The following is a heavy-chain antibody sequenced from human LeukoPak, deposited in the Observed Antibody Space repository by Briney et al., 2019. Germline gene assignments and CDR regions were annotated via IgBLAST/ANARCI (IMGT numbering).Heavy chain of an antibody. J-gene: IGHJ4*02. V-gene: IGHV3-23*01. CDR2: ISGSGGST. D-gene: IGHD6-13*01. Sequence: GGSLRLSCAASGFTFSSYAMSWVRQAPGKGLEWVSAISGSGGSTYYADSVKGRFTISRDNSKNTLYLQMNSLRAEDTAVYYCAKMEGIAAAGTGAVLDYWGQGTLVTVSS. CDR1: GFTFSSYA. CDR3: AKMEGIAAAGTGAVLDY.